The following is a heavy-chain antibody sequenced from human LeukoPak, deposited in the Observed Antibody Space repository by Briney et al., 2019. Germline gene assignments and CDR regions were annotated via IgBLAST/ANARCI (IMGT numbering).Heavy chain of an antibody. CDR3: ARAPGNDYYPYYYMDV. CDR1: GGSISSYY. Sequence: SETLSLTXTVSGGSISSYYWSWIRQPPGKGLEWIGYIYYSGSTNYNPSLKSRVTISVDTSRNQFSLKVSSVTAADTAVYYCARAPGNDYYPYYYMDVWGTGTTVTVSS. J-gene: IGHJ6*03. V-gene: IGHV4-59*01. D-gene: IGHD4/OR15-4a*01. CDR2: IYYSGST.